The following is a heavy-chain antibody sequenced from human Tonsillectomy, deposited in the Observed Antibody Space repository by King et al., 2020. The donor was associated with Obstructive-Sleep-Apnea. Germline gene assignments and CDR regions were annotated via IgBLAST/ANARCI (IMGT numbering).Heavy chain of an antibody. D-gene: IGHD2-21*02. V-gene: IGHV1-46*01. CDR3: TRGGGDIMLTYY. J-gene: IGHJ4*02. Sequence: QLVQSGAEVKKPGASVKVSCKASGYIFINYYMHWVRQAPGQGLEWMVTINPSGGSSSHAEKFQGRVTMTRDTSTGTVYMERSSQRSEETAVYYCTRGGGDIMLTYYWGQGTLVTVSS. CDR1: GYIFINYY. CDR2: INPSGGSS.